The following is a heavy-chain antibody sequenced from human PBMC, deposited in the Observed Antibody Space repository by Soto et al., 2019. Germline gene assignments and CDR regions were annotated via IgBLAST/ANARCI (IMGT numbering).Heavy chain of an antibody. J-gene: IGHJ6*02. CDR3: ARDRRGSWYDVYYYYGMDV. Sequence: SQTLSLTCAISGDSVSSNSAAWNWIRQSPSRGLEWLGRTYYRSKWYNDYAVSVKSRITINPNTSKNQFSLQLNSVTPEDTAVYYCARDRRGSWYDVYYYYGMDVWGQGTTVTVSS. CDR2: TYYRSKWYN. D-gene: IGHD6-13*01. V-gene: IGHV6-1*01. CDR1: GDSVSSNSAA.